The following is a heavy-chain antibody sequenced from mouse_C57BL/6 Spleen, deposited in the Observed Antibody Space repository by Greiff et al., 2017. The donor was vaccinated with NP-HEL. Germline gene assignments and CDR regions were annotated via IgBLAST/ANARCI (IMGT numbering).Heavy chain of an antibody. V-gene: IGHV1-39*01. CDR1: GYSFTDYN. Sequence: VQLQQSGPELVKPGASVKISCKASGYSFTDYNMNWVKQSNGKSLEWIGVINPNYGTTSYNQKFKGKATLTVDQSSSTAYMQLNSLTSEDSAVYYCALNQGYCNYPWFAYWGQGTLVTVSA. J-gene: IGHJ3*01. D-gene: IGHD2-1*01. CDR2: INPNYGTT. CDR3: ALNQGYCNYPWFAY.